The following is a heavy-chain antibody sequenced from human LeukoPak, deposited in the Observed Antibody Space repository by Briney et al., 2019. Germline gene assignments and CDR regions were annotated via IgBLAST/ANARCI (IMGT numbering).Heavy chain of an antibody. J-gene: IGHJ6*02. D-gene: IGHD3-3*01. CDR2: IWYDGSNK. Sequence: GGSLRLSCAASGFTFSSYGMHWVRQAPGKGLEWVAVIWYDGSNKYYADSVKGRFTIFRDNSKNTLYLQMNSLRAEDTAVYYCAREEDYDFWSGEVYGMDVWGQGATVTVSS. CDR3: AREEDYDFWSGEVYGMDV. CDR1: GFTFSSYG. V-gene: IGHV3-33*01.